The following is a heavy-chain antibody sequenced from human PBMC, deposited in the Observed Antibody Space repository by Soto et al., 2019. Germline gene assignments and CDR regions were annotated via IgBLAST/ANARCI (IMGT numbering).Heavy chain of an antibody. Sequence: GASVKFSCKASGYIFTAYSMHWVRQAPGQGLECIGVVNPSGGSTNYAQKFQGRITMTRDTSTSTVYMDLSSLTSEDTAVYYCAREENCSDGICYSEYFQRWGQGTLVTVSS. D-gene: IGHD2-15*01. CDR3: AREENCSDGICYSEYFQR. CDR2: VNPSGGST. J-gene: IGHJ1*01. CDR1: GYIFTAYS. V-gene: IGHV1-46*01.